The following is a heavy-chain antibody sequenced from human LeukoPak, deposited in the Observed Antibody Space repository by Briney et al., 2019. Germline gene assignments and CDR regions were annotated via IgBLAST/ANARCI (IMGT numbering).Heavy chain of an antibody. V-gene: IGHV4-4*07. D-gene: IGHD5-12*01. CDR2: IYPSGST. CDR3: ARDRSGYSEYYFDY. CDR1: GGSTNTYC. Sequence: SETLSLTCTVSGGSTNTYCWSWIRQPAEKGLEWIGRIYPSGSTYYNPSLKSRVTISVDKSKNQFSLRLTSVTAADTAVYYCARDRSGYSEYYFDYWGQGSLVTVSS. J-gene: IGHJ4*02.